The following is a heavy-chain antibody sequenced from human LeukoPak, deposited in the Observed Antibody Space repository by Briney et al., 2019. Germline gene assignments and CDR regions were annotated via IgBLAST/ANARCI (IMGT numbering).Heavy chain of an antibody. CDR1: GFTFSSYA. CDR3: ARERYCSSTSCYGAFDI. Sequence: GRSLRLSCAASGFTFSSYAMHWVRQAPGKGLEWVAVISYDGSNKYYADSVKGRFTISRDNSKNTLYLQMNSLRAEDTAVYYCARERYCSSTSCYGAFDIWGQGTMVTVSS. D-gene: IGHD2-2*01. V-gene: IGHV3-30-3*01. CDR2: ISYDGSNK. J-gene: IGHJ3*02.